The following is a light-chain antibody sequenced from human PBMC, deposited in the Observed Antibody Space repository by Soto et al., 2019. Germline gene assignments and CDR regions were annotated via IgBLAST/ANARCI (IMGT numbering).Light chain of an antibody. CDR1: QTISRW. J-gene: IGKJ1*01. CDR2: TAS. Sequence: DIKMTQSPSTLSASVGDTVTITCRASQTISRWLAWYQQKPGKAPRLLIYTASTLESGVPSRFSASGSGTEITLTISRLHPDDFANYYCQEYNNYWTFGQGTKVDIK. CDR3: QEYNNYWT. V-gene: IGKV1-5*01.